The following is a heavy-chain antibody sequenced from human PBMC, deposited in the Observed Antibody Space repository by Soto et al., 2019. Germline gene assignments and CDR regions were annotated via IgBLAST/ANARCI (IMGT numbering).Heavy chain of an antibody. D-gene: IGHD2-15*01. CDR3: ARGYCSGGSCYLSVWFDP. Sequence: AAVKVSCKASGYTFTSYGISWVRQAPGQGLEWMGWISAYNGNTNYAQKLQGRVTMTTDTSTSTAYMELRSLRSDDTAVYYCARGYCSGGSCYLSVWFDPRGQGTLVTVSS. V-gene: IGHV1-18*01. CDR2: ISAYNGNT. CDR1: GYTFTSYG. J-gene: IGHJ5*02.